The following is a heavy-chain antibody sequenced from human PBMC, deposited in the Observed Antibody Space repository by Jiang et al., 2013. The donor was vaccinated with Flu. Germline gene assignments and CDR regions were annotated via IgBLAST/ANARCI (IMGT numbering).Heavy chain of an antibody. Sequence: SGAEVKKPGASVKVSCKASGYTFTGYYMHWVRQAPGQGLEWMGWINPNSGGTNYAQKFQGWVTMTRDTSTSTFYMELSSLRSEDTAVYYCARGRETGPSYIFDIWGQGTMVTVSS. CDR2: INPNSGGT. J-gene: IGHJ3*02. CDR1: GYTFTGYY. V-gene: IGHV1-2*04. D-gene: IGHD2-21*01. CDR3: ARGRETGPSYIFDI.